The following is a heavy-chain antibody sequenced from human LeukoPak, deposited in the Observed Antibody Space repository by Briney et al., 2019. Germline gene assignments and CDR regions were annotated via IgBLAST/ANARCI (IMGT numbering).Heavy chain of an antibody. CDR2: IIPILGIA. CDR1: GGTFSRYA. Sequence: ASVTVSCKASGGTFSRYAISWVRQAPGQGLEWMGRIIPILGIANYAQKFQGRVTITADESTSTAYMELSSLRSEDTAVYYCARDGSRWGFFSGYWGQGTLVTVSS. D-gene: IGHD2-21*01. CDR3: ARDGSRWGFFSGY. V-gene: IGHV1-69*04. J-gene: IGHJ4*02.